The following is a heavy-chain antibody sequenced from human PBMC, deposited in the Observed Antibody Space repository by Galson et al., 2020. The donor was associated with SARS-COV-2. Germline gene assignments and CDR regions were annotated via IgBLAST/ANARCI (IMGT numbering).Heavy chain of an antibody. Sequence: GGSLRLSCAASGFTFSTYGMHWVRQAPGKGLEWVAFIRYDGSNKYYTDSVKGRFTISRDNSKNTLSLQMNSLRAEDTAVYYCARDYSSGLDYHYMDVWDKGTTVSISS. V-gene: IGHV3-30*02. CDR3: ARDYSSGLDYHYMDV. J-gene: IGHJ6*03. CDR2: IRYDGSNK. CDR1: GFTFSTYG. D-gene: IGHD6-19*01.